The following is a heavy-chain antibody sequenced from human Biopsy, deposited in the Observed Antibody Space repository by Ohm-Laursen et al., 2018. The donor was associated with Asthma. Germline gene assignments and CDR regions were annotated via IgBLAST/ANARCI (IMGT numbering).Heavy chain of an antibody. V-gene: IGHV3-30*03. CDR1: GFTFGDYW. D-gene: IGHD4-23*01. J-gene: IGHJ3*02. CDR2: ISYDGSNK. Sequence: SSLRLSCAASGFTFGDYWMSWVRQVPGKGLEWVAVISYDGSNKYYADSVKGRFTISRDNSKNTLYLQMNSLRAEDTAVYYCARGNHHLDYGGNSGAFDIWGQGTMVTVSS. CDR3: ARGNHHLDYGGNSGAFDI.